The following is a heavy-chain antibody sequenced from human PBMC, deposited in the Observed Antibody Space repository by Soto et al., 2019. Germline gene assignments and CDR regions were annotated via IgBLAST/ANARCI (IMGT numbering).Heavy chain of an antibody. J-gene: IGHJ4*02. D-gene: IGHD2-2*01. V-gene: IGHV4-34*01. Sequence: QVQLQQWGAGLLKPSETLSLTCAVYGQSFSGHTWSWIRQSPGKGLEWIGEISQSGSTYYNPSLKTRVTISADTSKIQFPLTLNSVTAADTGVFYCARGSGIAVIPGELEDVHYDYWGQGTLVSVSS. CDR1: GQSFSGHT. CDR2: ISQSGST. CDR3: ARGSGIAVIPGELEDVHYDY.